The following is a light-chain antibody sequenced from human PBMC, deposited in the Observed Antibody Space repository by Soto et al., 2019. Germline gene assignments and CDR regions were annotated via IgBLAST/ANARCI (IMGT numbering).Light chain of an antibody. CDR1: NIGSKN. Sequence: SHELTQPLSVSVALGQTARITCGGNNIGSKNVHWYQQKPGQAPVLVIYRDSNRPSGIPVRFSGSNSGNTATLTISSAQAGDEADYYCQVWDSSTVVFGGGTKLNV. V-gene: IGLV3-9*01. CDR2: RDS. J-gene: IGLJ2*01. CDR3: QVWDSSTVV.